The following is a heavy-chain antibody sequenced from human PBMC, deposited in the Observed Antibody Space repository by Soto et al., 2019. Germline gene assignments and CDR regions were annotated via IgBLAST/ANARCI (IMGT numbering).Heavy chain of an antibody. Sequence: SETLSLTCAVYGGSFSGYYWSWIRQPPGKGLEWIGEINHSGSTNYNPSLKSRVTISVDTSKNQFSLKLSSVTAADTAVYYCARGTDVSDGMDVWGQGTTVTASS. CDR3: ARGTDVSDGMDV. V-gene: IGHV4-34*01. CDR1: GGSFSGYY. D-gene: IGHD1-1*01. CDR2: INHSGST. J-gene: IGHJ6*02.